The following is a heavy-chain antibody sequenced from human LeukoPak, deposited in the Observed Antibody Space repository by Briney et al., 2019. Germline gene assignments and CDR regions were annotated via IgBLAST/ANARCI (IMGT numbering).Heavy chain of an antibody. V-gene: IGHV1-8*01. CDR1: GYTFTSYD. J-gene: IGHJ4*02. Sequence: ASVKVPCKASGYTFTSYDINWVRPATGQGLEWMGWMNPNSGNTGYAQKFQGRVTMTRNTSISTAYMELSSLRSEDTAVYYCARARRADGYYFDYWGQGTLVTVSS. CDR3: ARARRADGYYFDY. CDR2: MNPNSGNT.